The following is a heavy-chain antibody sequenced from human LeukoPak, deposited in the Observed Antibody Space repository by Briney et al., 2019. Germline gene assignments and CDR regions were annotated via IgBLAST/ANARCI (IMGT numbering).Heavy chain of an antibody. CDR3: ARSVLLWSPDAFDI. CDR2: IRAYNGNK. J-gene: IGHJ3*02. V-gene: IGHV1-18*01. Sequence: ASVNVSCKYSGYTFTSYVICWVRQAPGQRLEWMGWIRAYNGNKNYAQKLKGRATMTNDPSTSTAYMELRSLRSDDTAVYYCARSVLLWSPDAFDIWGQGTMVTVSS. D-gene: IGHD3-10*01. CDR1: GYTFTSYV.